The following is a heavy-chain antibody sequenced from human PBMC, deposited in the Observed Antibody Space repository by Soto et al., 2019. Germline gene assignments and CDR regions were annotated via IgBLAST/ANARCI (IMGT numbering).Heavy chain of an antibody. CDR1: GGSVRSGSYY. Sequence: TLSLTCSVSGGSVRSGSYYWTWIRQPPGKGLEWIGYIYQSGTTNYNASLKSRVTISIDTSKNQFFLKLNSVTAADTAVYYCARDSSGRHDYWGQGTLVTVSS. CDR3: ARDSSGRHDY. J-gene: IGHJ4*02. V-gene: IGHV4-61*01. CDR2: IYQSGTT. D-gene: IGHD3-22*01.